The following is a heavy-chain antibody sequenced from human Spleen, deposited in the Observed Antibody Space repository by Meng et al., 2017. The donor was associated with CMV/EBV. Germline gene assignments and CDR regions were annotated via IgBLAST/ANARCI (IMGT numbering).Heavy chain of an antibody. CDR3: ARGGFDSSCYSYIDY. V-gene: IGHV4-34*01. CDR1: GESFSGYY. Sequence: SETLSLTCAVFGESFSGYYWSWIRQPPGKGLEWIGEIHHSGSTNYNPSLKSRVTISVDTSKNQFSLKLSSVTAADTAMYYCARGGFDSSCYSYIDYWGQGTLVTVSS. D-gene: IGHD3-22*01. CDR2: IHHSGST. J-gene: IGHJ4*02.